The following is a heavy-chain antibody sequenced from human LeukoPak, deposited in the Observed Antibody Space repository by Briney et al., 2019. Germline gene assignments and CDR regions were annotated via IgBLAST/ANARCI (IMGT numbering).Heavy chain of an antibody. D-gene: IGHD5-18*01. Sequence: GGSLRLSCVASGFMFDDYTMHWVRQALGKGLQWVSLINWDGGSTYYDASVKGRFTVSRDNSKNSLYLNSLRTEDTAFYYCATGDEDSPMNFYHWGQGTLVTVSS. J-gene: IGHJ4*02. CDR1: GFMFDDYT. CDR3: ATGDEDSPMNFYH. V-gene: IGHV3-43*01. CDR2: INWDGGST.